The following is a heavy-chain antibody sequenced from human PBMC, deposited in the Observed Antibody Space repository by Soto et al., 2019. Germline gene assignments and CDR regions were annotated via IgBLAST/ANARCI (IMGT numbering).Heavy chain of an antibody. Sequence: GGSLRLSCAASGFTFSSYGMHWVRQAPGKGLEWVAVIWYDGSNKYYADSVKGRFTISRDNSKNTLYLQMNSLRAEDTAVYYCASKLMRIEFDDAFDIWGQGTMVTVSS. CDR2: IWYDGSNK. CDR1: GFTFSSYG. J-gene: IGHJ3*02. CDR3: ASKLMRIEFDDAFDI. D-gene: IGHD2-21*01. V-gene: IGHV3-33*01.